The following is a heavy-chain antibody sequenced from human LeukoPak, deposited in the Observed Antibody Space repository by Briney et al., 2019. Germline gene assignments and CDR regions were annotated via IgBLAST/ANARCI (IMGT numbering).Heavy chain of an antibody. D-gene: IGHD2-21*02. Sequence: PSETLSLTCTVSGASISSSDYNWGWIRQPPGKGLEWIGSINYSGSTYYNPSLKSRVTISVDSSKIQFSLRLSSVTAADTAVYYCARLVTIYYYYYYMDVWGKGTTVTISS. V-gene: IGHV4-39*07. CDR3: ARLVTIYYYYYYMDV. CDR1: GASISSSDYN. J-gene: IGHJ6*03. CDR2: INYSGST.